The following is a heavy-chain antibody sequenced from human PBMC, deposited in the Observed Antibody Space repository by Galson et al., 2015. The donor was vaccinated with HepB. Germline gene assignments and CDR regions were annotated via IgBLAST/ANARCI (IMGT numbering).Heavy chain of an antibody. CDR2: ISYDGSNK. Sequence: SLRLSCAASGFTFSSYAMHWVRQAPGKGLEWVAVISYDGSNKYYADSVKGRFTISRDNSKNTLYLQMNSLRAEDTAVYYCARDGVTFPGFDYWGQGTLVTVSS. CDR3: ARDGVTFPGFDY. D-gene: IGHD2-8*01. CDR1: GFTFSSYA. J-gene: IGHJ4*02. V-gene: IGHV3-30-3*01.